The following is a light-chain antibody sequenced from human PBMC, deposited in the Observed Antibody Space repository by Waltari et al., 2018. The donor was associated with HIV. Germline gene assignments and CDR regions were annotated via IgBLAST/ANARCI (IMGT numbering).Light chain of an antibody. Sequence: EIVLTQSPGTLSLSPGERATLSCRASHSVTNFLAWYQQKPGQAPRLLIYDASTRAAGIPARFSGSGSGTDFTLTISILEPEDFAVYYCQQRSNWPSFGQGTWLDI. V-gene: IGKV3-11*01. J-gene: IGKJ2*03. CDR3: QQRSNWPS. CDR2: DAS. CDR1: HSVTNF.